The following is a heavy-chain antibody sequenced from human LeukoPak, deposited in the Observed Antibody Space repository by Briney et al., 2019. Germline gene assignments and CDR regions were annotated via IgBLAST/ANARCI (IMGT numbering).Heavy chain of an antibody. CDR1: GSTFSSYG. V-gene: IGHV3-15*01. CDR2: IKSKTDGGTT. CDR3: TRSEWFGELFGWLDP. J-gene: IGHJ5*02. Sequence: PGGSLRLSCAASGSTFSSYGMHWVRQAPGKGLEWVGRIKSKTDGGTTDYAAPVKGRFTISRDDSKNTLYLQMNSLKTEDTAVYYCTRSEWFGELFGWLDPWGQGTLVTVSS. D-gene: IGHD3-10*01.